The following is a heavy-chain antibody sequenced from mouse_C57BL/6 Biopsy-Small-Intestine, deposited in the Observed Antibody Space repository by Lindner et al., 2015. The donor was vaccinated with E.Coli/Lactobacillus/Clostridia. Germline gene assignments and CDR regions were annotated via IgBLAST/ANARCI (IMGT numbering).Heavy chain of an antibody. CDR1: GYSITSDY. D-gene: IGHD2-3*01. CDR2: ISYSGST. J-gene: IGHJ3*01. V-gene: IGHV3-8*01. CDR3: ARSADGYSWFAY. Sequence: VQLQESGPGLVENLLSTLSLTCSVTGYSITSDYWNWIRKFPGNKLEYMGYISYSGSTYYNPSLKSRISITRDTSKNQYYLQLNSVTTEDTATYYCARSADGYSWFAYWGQGTLVTVSA.